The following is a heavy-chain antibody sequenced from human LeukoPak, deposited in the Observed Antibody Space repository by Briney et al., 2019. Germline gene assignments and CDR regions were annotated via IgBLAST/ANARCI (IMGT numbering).Heavy chain of an antibody. D-gene: IGHD2-15*01. J-gene: IGHJ4*02. V-gene: IGHV3-30*18. CDR3: AKDRLGGVVVAAYFDY. CDR1: GFTFSSYG. CDR2: IPYDGSNK. Sequence: GGSLRLSCAASGFTFSSYGMHWVRQAPGKGLEWVAVIPYDGSNKYYADSVKGRFTISRDNSKNTLYLQMNSLRAEDTAVYYCAKDRLGGVVVAAYFDYWGQGTLVTVSS.